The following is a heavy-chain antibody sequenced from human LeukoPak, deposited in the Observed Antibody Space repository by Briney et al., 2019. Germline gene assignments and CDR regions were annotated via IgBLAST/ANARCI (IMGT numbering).Heavy chain of an antibody. J-gene: IGHJ6*04. CDR2: IYTSGST. CDR3: ASFPPYYDFWSGYSGSEDV. D-gene: IGHD3-3*01. CDR1: GGSISSRSYY. Sequence: SQTPSLTCTVSGGSISSRSYYWSWIRQPAGKGLEWIGRIYTSGSTNYNPSLKSRVTISVDTSKNQFSLKLSSVTAADTAVYYCASFPPYYDFWSGYSGSEDVWGKGTTVTVSS. V-gene: IGHV4-61*02.